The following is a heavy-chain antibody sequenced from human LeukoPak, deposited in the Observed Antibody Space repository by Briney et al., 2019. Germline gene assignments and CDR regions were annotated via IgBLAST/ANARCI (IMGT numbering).Heavy chain of an antibody. CDR3: ARAKAVPRRTLNGKDV. Sequence: PGRSLRLSCAASGFTFSSYGMHWVRQAPGKGLEWVAVIWYDGSNKYYADSVKGRFTISRDNSKNTLYLQMNSLRAEDTAVYYCARAKAVPRRTLNGKDVCPQGTTFT. V-gene: IGHV3-33*01. CDR2: IWYDGSNK. CDR1: GFTFSSYG. D-gene: IGHD1-14*01. J-gene: IGHJ6*02.